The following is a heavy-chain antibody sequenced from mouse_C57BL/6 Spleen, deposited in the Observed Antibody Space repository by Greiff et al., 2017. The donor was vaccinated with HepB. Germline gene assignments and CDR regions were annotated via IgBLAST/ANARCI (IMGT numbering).Heavy chain of an antibody. CDR2: IDPSDSYT. J-gene: IGHJ3*01. Sequence: QVQLQQPGAELVKPGASVKLSCKASGYTFTSYWMQWVKQRPGQGLEWIGEIDPSDSYTNYNQKFKGKATLTVDTSSSTAYMQLSSLTSEDSAVYYCASLRPLFAYWGQGTLVTVSA. V-gene: IGHV1-50*01. CDR3: ASLRPLFAY. D-gene: IGHD1-2*01. CDR1: GYTFTSYW.